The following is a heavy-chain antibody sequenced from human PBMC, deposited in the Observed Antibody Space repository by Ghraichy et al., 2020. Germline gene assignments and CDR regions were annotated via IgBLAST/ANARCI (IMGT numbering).Heavy chain of an antibody. CDR3: ARLTQKSGAL. Sequence: SETLSLTCTVSGGYISTINYYWGWIRQPPGKGLEWIGSIYYSGTTYYNPSLKSRGTISIDTSKNQFSLKLTSVTAADTAVYFCARLTQKSGALWGQGTLVTVSS. CDR1: GGYISTINYY. J-gene: IGHJ4*02. CDR2: IYYSGTT. D-gene: IGHD3-10*01. V-gene: IGHV4-39*01.